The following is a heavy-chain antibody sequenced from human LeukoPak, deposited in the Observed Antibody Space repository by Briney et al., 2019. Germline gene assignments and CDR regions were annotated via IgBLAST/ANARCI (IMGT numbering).Heavy chain of an antibody. CDR1: GYTFTSYG. D-gene: IGHD3-9*01. V-gene: IGHV1-18*01. CDR3: ARDSTPLDYDILTGYQKYYFDY. Sequence: ASVKVSCKASGYTFTSYGISWVRQAPGQGLEWMGWISAYNGNTNYAQKLQGRVTMTTDTSTSTAYMELRSLRSDDTAVYYCARDSTPLDYDILTGYQKYYFDYWGQGTLVTVSS. J-gene: IGHJ4*02. CDR2: ISAYNGNT.